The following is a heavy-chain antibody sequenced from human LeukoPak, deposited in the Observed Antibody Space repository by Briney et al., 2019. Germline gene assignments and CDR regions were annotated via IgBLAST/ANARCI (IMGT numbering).Heavy chain of an antibody. Sequence: GGSLRLSCAASGFTFSSYAMHWVRQAPGKGLEWVAGISYDGSNKYYADSVKGRFTISRDNSKNTLFLQMSSLRAEDTAVYYCVMAGLGSGTYYYFDYWGQGTLATVSS. CDR1: GFTFSSYA. V-gene: IGHV3-30-3*01. J-gene: IGHJ4*02. CDR3: VMAGLGSGTYYYFDY. D-gene: IGHD1-26*01. CDR2: ISYDGSNK.